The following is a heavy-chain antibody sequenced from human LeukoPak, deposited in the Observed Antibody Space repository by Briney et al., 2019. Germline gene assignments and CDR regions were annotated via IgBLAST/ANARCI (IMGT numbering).Heavy chain of an antibody. CDR1: GFSFSTYV. D-gene: IGHD3-16*01. V-gene: IGHV3-23*01. J-gene: IGHJ6*02. Sequence: GGSLRLSCAASGFSFSTYVMSWVRQAPGKGLDWVSAISGSAAGGGTYYADSVKGRFTIARDNSQNTLYLQMSSLRAEDTAVYYCAKTRGHDMDVWGQGTTVIVSS. CDR3: AKTRGHDMDV. CDR2: ISGSAAGGGT.